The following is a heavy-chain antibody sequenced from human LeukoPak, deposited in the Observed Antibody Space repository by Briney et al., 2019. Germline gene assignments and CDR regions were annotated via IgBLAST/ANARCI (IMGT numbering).Heavy chain of an antibody. J-gene: IGHJ4*02. CDR2: IKSKTDGGTT. CDR3: ARIIPPARGFDY. V-gene: IGHV3-15*01. Sequence: PGGSLRLSCAASGFTFSNAWMSWVRQAPGKGLEWVGRIKSKTDGGTTDYAAPVKGRFTISRDDSKNTLYLQMNSLKTEDTAVYYCARIIPPARGFDYWGQGTLVTVSS. D-gene: IGHD2-21*01. CDR1: GFTFSNAW.